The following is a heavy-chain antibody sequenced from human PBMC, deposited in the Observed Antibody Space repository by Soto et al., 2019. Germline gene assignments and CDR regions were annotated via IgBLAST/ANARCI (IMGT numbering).Heavy chain of an antibody. Sequence: SVKVSCKASGGTFSSYAISWVRQAPGQGLEWMGGIIPIFGTANYAQKFQGRVTITADKSTSTAYMELSSLRSEDTAVYYCAREEPRGYRYGNSMDVWGKGTTVTVSS. CDR2: IIPIFGTA. CDR3: AREEPRGYRYGNSMDV. J-gene: IGHJ6*04. CDR1: GGTFSSYA. V-gene: IGHV1-69*06. D-gene: IGHD5-18*01.